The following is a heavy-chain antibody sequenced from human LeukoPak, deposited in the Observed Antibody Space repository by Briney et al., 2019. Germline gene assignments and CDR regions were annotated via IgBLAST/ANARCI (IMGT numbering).Heavy chain of an antibody. CDR3: ARRTEDYDFWSGYYYYYMDV. Sequence: SETLSLTCTVSGGSISSYYWSWIRQPPGKGLEWIGYIYTSGSTNYNPSLKSRVTISVGTSKNQFSLKLSSVTAADTAVYYCARRTEDYDFWSGYYYYYMDVWGKGTTVTVSS. CDR2: IYTSGST. D-gene: IGHD3-3*01. J-gene: IGHJ6*03. CDR1: GGSISSYY. V-gene: IGHV4-4*09.